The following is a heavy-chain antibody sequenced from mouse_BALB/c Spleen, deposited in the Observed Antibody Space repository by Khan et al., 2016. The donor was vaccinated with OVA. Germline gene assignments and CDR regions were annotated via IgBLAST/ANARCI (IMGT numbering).Heavy chain of an antibody. J-gene: IGHJ4*01. Sequence: QVQLQQSGPELVKPGASVKISCKASHYTFTAYDINWVKQRPGQGLEWIGWIYPGDGSTKYNENFKDTATLTADTSSNTAYMELTSLTSEKSAVYFCAREGVRGVAMDYWGQGTSVSVSS. V-gene: IGHV1-85*01. CDR1: HYTFTAYD. CDR2: IYPGDGST. D-gene: IGHD1-1*01. CDR3: AREGVRGVAMDY.